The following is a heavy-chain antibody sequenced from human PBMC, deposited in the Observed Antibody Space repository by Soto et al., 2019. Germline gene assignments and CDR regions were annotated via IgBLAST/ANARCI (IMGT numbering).Heavy chain of an antibody. CDR2: IIPIFGTP. J-gene: IGHJ4*02. D-gene: IGHD6-6*01. CDR3: ARENRSSSGRFDN. Sequence: GASVKVSCKASGGSFSSYAISWVRQAPGQGLEWMGGIIPIFGTPSYAQKFQGRVTITADESTSTAYMELSSLRSEDTAVYYCARENRSSSGRFDNWGQGTLVTVSS. CDR1: GGSFSSYA. V-gene: IGHV1-69*13.